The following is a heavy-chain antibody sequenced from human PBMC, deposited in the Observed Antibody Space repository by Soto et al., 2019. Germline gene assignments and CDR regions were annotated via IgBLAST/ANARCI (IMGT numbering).Heavy chain of an antibody. V-gene: IGHV1-18*01. J-gene: IGHJ6*02. CDR2: ISAYNGNT. Sequence: VKVSCKASGYTFTSYGISWVRQAPGQGLEWMGWISAYNGNTNYAQKLQGRVTMTTDTSTSTAYMELRSLRSDDTAVYYCARAGYSSSWYIESYYYYGMDVWGQGTTVTVSS. CDR3: ARAGYSSSWYIESYYYYGMDV. D-gene: IGHD6-13*01. CDR1: GYTFTSYG.